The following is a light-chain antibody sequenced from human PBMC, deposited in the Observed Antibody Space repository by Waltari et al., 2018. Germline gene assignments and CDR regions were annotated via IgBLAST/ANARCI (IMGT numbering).Light chain of an antibody. CDR3: QHYVSLPVT. J-gene: IGKJ1*01. CDR2: GAS. CDR1: QSVSRA. Sequence: EIVLTQSPGTLSLSPGERATLSCRASQSVSRALAWYQQNPGQAPRLLICGASNRATGIPDRFSGSGSGTDFSLIISRLEPEDFAVYYCQHYVSLPVTFGQGTKVEIK. V-gene: IGKV3-20*01.